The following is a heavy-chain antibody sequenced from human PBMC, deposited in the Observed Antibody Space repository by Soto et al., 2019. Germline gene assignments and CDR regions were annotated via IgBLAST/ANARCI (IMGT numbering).Heavy chain of an antibody. CDR3: AKDQYYYDSSGYYYAGDYFDY. D-gene: IGHD3-22*01. Sequence: VGSLRLSCAASGFTFSSYGMHWVRQAPGKGLEWVAVISYDGSNKYYADSVKGRFTISRDNSKNTLYLQMNSLRAEDTAVYYCAKDQYYYDSSGYYYAGDYFDYWGQGTLVTVSS. J-gene: IGHJ4*02. V-gene: IGHV3-30*18. CDR1: GFTFSSYG. CDR2: ISYDGSNK.